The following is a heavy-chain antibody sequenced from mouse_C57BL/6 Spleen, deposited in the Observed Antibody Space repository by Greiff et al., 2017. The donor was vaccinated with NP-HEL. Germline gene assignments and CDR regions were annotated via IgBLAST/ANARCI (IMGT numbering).Heavy chain of an antibody. CDR2: IYPGSGST. CDR3: ARIDDYDGYAMDY. J-gene: IGHJ4*01. D-gene: IGHD2-4*01. CDR1: GYTFTSYW. V-gene: IGHV1-55*01. Sequence: VKLQQPGAELVKPGASVKMSCKASGYTFTSYWITWVKQRPGQGLEWIGDIYPGSGSTNYNEKFKSKATLTVDTSSSTAYMQLSSLTSEDSAVYYCARIDDYDGYAMDYWGQGTSVTVSS.